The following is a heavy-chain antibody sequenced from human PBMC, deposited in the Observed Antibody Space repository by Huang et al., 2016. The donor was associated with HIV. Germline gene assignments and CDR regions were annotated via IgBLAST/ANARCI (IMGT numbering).Heavy chain of an antibody. D-gene: IGHD7-27*01. J-gene: IGHJ4*02. Sequence: EVQLVESGGGLVQPGGSLRLSCVVSGFGFSNYWMHWVRQATGKGAVWVSRINSDGRSGNYADAVKDRFTISRDNAKNTLYLQMNSLRAEDTAVYYCARDNWGPDYWGQGTLVTVSS. CDR2: INSDGRSG. CDR1: GFGFSNYW. V-gene: IGHV3-74*01. CDR3: ARDNWGPDY.